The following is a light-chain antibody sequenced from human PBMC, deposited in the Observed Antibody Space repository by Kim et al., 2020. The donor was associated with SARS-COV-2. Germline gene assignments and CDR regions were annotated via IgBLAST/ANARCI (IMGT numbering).Light chain of an antibody. Sequence: GHSFTIPCTGTSSDVGNYKYVSWYQQHPGKAPKFIIYEVNKRPSGVPDRFSGSKSGNTASLTVSGLQAEDEAHYYCSSYAGTNNYVFGTGTKVTVL. J-gene: IGLJ1*01. CDR1: SSDVGNYKY. V-gene: IGLV2-8*01. CDR3: SSYAGTNNYV. CDR2: EVN.